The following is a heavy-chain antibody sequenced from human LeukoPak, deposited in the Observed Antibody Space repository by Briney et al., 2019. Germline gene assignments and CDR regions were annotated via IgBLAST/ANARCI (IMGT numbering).Heavy chain of an antibody. CDR2: INPNSGGT. Sequence: ASVKVSCKASGYTFTGYYMHWVRQAPGQGLEWMGWINPNSGGTNYAQKFQGRVTMTRDTSISTAYMELSRLRSDDTAVYYCARDPEGGGCSGGSCYMAYAFDIWGQGTMVTVSS. V-gene: IGHV1-2*02. D-gene: IGHD2-15*01. J-gene: IGHJ3*02. CDR3: ARDPEGGGCSGGSCYMAYAFDI. CDR1: GYTFTGYY.